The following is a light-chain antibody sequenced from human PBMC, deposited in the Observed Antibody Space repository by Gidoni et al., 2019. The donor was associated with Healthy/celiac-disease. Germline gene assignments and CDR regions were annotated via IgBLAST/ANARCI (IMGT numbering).Light chain of an antibody. J-gene: IGLJ2*01. CDR1: SSDVGGYNY. V-gene: IGLV2-14*04. CDR2: DVS. CDR3: SSYTSSSHVV. Sequence: PGQSITISCTGTSSDVGGYNYVSWYQQHPGKAPKLMIYDVSNRPSGVSNRFSGSKSGNTASLTISGLQAEDEADYYCSSYTSSSHVVFGGGTKLTVL.